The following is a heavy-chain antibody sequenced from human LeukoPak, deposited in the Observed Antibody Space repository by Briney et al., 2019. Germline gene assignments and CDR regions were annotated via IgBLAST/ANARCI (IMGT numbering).Heavy chain of an antibody. V-gene: IGHV1-69*05. CDR3: ARPQSSGPYLWGNWFDP. CDR1: GGTFSSYA. D-gene: IGHD6-19*01. CDR2: IIPIFGTA. J-gene: IGHJ5*02. Sequence: SVKVSCKASGGTFSSYAISWVRQAPGQGLEWMGGIIPIFGTANYAQKFQGRVTITTDESTSTAYMELSSLRSEDTAVYYCARPQSSGPYLWGNWFDPWGQGTLVTVPS.